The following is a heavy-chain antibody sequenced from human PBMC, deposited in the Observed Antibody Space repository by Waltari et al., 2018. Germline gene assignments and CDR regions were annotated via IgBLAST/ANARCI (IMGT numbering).Heavy chain of an antibody. CDR3: ARHLSRGLIAY. J-gene: IGHJ4*02. CDR2: VLHTGTT. D-gene: IGHD2-15*01. Sequence: QVQLQESGPGLVKPSETLALTCTVSTDSVNNYYWSWIRQPPGKGLEWIGYVLHTGTTNYNPSLKTRVTISIDTSKNQIALSLTSLTAADSGVYFCARHLSRGLIAYWGQGTLVTVSS. CDR1: TDSVNNYY. V-gene: IGHV4-59*08.